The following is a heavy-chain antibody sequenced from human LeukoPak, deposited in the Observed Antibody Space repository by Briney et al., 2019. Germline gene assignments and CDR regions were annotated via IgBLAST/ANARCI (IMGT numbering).Heavy chain of an antibody. CDR1: GYTFTSYY. D-gene: IGHD3-10*01. CDR3: ARDRDTMVRGVIITNYYYYGMDV. CDR2: INTSGGST. J-gene: IGHJ6*02. V-gene: IGHV1-46*01. Sequence: ASVKVSCKASGYTFTSYYMHWVRQAPGQGLERMGIINTSGGSTSYAQRFQGRVTMTRDTSTSTVYMELSSLRSEDTAVYYCARDRDTMVRGVIITNYYYYGMDVWGQGTTVTVS.